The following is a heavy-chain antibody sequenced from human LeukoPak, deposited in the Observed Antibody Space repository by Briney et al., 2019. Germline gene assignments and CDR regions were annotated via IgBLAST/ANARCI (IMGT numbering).Heavy chain of an antibody. CDR1: GFTFSSYR. D-gene: IGHD3-22*01. V-gene: IGHV3-21*01. CDR2: ISRSSSYI. CDR3: ARDGDYYDSSGGFDY. Sequence: GGALRLSCAASGFTFSSYRMNWVRQAPGKGVEWVSSISRSSSYIYYADSVKGRFTISRDNAKNSLYLQMNSLRAEDTAVYYCARDGDYYDSSGGFDYWGQGTLVTVSS. J-gene: IGHJ4*02.